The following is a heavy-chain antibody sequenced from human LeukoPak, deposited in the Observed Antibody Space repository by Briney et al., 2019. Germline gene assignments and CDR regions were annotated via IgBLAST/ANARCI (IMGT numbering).Heavy chain of an antibody. Sequence: GGSLRLSCVACGFTFSDYYMNWIRQAPGRGLEWDSYISGSGSDFYYADSVKGRFTISRDNAKNSLYLQMNSLRAEDTAVYYCARSIGSYYTMDVWGQGTTVTVSS. D-gene: IGHD3-22*01. V-gene: IGHV3-11*01. CDR1: GFTFSDYY. J-gene: IGHJ6*02. CDR2: ISGSGSDF. CDR3: ARSIGSYYTMDV.